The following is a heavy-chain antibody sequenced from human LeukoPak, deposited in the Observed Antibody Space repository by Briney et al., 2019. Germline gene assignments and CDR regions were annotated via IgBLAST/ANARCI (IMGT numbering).Heavy chain of an antibody. CDR3: ARDTNYYDSSAYAVGDY. D-gene: IGHD3-22*01. Sequence: PSETLSLTCTVSGGSISSGGYYWSWIRQHPGKGLEWIGYIYYSGSTYYNPSLKSRVTISVDTSKNQFSLKLRSVTAADTAVYYCARDTNYYDSSAYAVGDYWGQGTLVTVSS. V-gene: IGHV4-31*03. CDR2: IYYSGST. J-gene: IGHJ4*02. CDR1: GGSISSGGYY.